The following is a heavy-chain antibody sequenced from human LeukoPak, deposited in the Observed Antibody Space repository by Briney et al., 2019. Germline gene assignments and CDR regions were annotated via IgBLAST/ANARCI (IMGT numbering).Heavy chain of an antibody. CDR2: INPNSGGT. D-gene: IGHD3-22*01. CDR1: GYTLNDYY. J-gene: IGHJ4*02. Sequence: ASLTVSCTASGYTLNDYYMHWVRQAPGQGLEWMGRINPNSGGTNYAQKFQGRVTMTRDTSISTVCMELSRLRSDDMAVYYCARVGYYESSGYYEYWGQGTLVTVSS. V-gene: IGHV1-2*06. CDR3: ARVGYYESSGYYEY.